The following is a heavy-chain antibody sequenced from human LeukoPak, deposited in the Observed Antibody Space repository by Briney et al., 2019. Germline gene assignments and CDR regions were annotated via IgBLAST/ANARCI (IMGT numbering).Heavy chain of an antibody. CDR3: ARMALLTGGVPSGFIS. CDR2: TSYNGSVN. D-gene: IGHD3-9*01. J-gene: IGHJ4*02. CDR1: GFTFGHVA. Sequence: GRSLRLSCVGSGFTFGHVALHWVRQAPGKGLEWVAVTSYNGSVNFYADSVRGRFTISRDNSKNTLFLQMSSLRVEDTAVYYCARMALLTGGVPSGFISWGQGTLVTVS. V-gene: IGHV3-30-3*01.